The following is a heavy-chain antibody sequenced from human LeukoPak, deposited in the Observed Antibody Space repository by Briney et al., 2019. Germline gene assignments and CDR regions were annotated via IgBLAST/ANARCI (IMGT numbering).Heavy chain of an antibody. D-gene: IGHD3-10*01. CDR3: ARGSLYGSGSYPPHFDY. CDR1: GGSISSGSYY. J-gene: IGHJ4*02. CDR2: IYTSGST. V-gene: IGHV4-61*02. Sequence: SETLSLTCTVSGGSISSGSYYWSWIRQPAGKGLEWIGRIYTSGSTNYNPSLKSRVTISVDTSKNQFSLKLSSVTAADTAVYYCARGSLYGSGSYPPHFDYWGQGTLVTVSS.